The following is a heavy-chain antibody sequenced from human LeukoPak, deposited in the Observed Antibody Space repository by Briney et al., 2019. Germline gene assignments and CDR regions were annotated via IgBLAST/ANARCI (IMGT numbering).Heavy chain of an antibody. V-gene: IGHV4-59*11. CDR2: IYYSGST. CDR1: GGSISSHY. J-gene: IGHJ6*03. Sequence: SETLSLTCTVSGGSISSHYWSWIRQPPGKGLEWIGYIYYSGSTNYNPSLKSRVTISVDTSKNQFSLKLSSVTAADTAVYYCAREATYDILTGYLHYMDVWGKGTTVTVSS. CDR3: AREATYDILTGYLHYMDV. D-gene: IGHD3-9*01.